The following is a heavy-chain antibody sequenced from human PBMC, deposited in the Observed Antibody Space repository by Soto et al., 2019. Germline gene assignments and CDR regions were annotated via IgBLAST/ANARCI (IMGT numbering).Heavy chain of an antibody. J-gene: IGHJ5*02. CDR3: AKARDIAVVPAARTPFDP. D-gene: IGHD2-2*01. Sequence: GGSLRLSCAASGFTFSSYAMSWVRQAPGKGLEWVSAISGSGGSTYYADSVKGRFTISRDNSKNTLYLQMNSLRAEDTAVYYCAKARDIAVVPAARTPFDPWGQGTL. CDR2: ISGSGGST. CDR1: GFTFSSYA. V-gene: IGHV3-23*01.